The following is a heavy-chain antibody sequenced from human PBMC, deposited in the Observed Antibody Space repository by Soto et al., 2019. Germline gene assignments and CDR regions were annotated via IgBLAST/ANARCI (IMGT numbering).Heavy chain of an antibody. Sequence: SVKVSCKASGGTFSSYAISWVRQAPGQGLEWMGGIIPIFGTANYAQKFQGRVTITADESTSTAYMELSSLRSEDTAVYYCARDYNQFCSGGSCLNWFDPWGQGTLVTVSS. V-gene: IGHV1-69*13. D-gene: IGHD2-15*01. CDR1: GGTFSSYA. CDR2: IIPIFGTA. CDR3: ARDYNQFCSGGSCLNWFDP. J-gene: IGHJ5*02.